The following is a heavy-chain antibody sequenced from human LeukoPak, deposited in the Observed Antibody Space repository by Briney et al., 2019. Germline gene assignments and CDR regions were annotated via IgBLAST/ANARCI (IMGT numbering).Heavy chain of an antibody. CDR1: GGSFSGYY. CDR2: INHSGST. J-gene: IGHJ3*02. V-gene: IGHV4-34*01. CDR3: ARGISLYVWGTKEVASDI. Sequence: SETLSLTCAVYGGSFSGYYWSWIRQPPGKGLEWIGEINHSGSTNYNPSLKSRVTISVDTSKNQFSLKLSSVTAADTAVYYCARGISLYVWGTKEVASDIWGQGTMVTVSS. D-gene: IGHD3-16*01.